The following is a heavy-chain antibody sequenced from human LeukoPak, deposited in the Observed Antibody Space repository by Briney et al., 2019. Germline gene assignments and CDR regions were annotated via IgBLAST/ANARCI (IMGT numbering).Heavy chain of an antibody. CDR1: GYTLTDYY. CDR3: AKVASTMRRHDAFDI. Sequence: GASVKVSCKASGYTLTDYYIHWVRQAPGQGLEWMGWITPSSGGTIYAQKFQGRVTMTRDMSISTAYMELSRLRSDDTAVYYCAKVASTMRRHDAFDIWGQGTLVTVSS. CDR2: ITPSSGGT. D-gene: IGHD3-3*01. J-gene: IGHJ3*02. V-gene: IGHV1-2*02.